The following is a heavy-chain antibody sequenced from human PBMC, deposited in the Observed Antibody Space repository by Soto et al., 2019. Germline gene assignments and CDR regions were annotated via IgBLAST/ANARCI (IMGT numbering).Heavy chain of an antibody. J-gene: IGHJ4*02. CDR2: TLYRSNWYY. V-gene: IGHV6-1*01. Sequence: QVPLQQSGPGLVKPSQSLSLTCVISGDSLSSNSAAWNWIRQSPSRGLEWLGRTLYRSNWYYEYAASVRSRIIISPDTPRNQVSLRLNSVTPEDTAVYYCVRDTGYDFDFWGQGTLVTVSS. D-gene: IGHD5-12*01. CDR1: GDSLSSNSAA. CDR3: VRDTGYDFDF.